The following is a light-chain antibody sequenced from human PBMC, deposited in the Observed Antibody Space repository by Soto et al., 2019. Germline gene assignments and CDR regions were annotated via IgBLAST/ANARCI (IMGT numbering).Light chain of an antibody. CDR1: QGISSY. J-gene: IGKJ1*01. V-gene: IGKV1-8*01. CDR3: QQYYSYPRK. Sequence: AIRMTQSPSSFSASTGDRVTITCRASQGISSYLAWYQQKPGKAPKLLIYAASTLQSGVPSRLSVSGSVTDFTLTISCLQSEDVATYYGQQYYSYPRKFGQGTKVEIK. CDR2: AAS.